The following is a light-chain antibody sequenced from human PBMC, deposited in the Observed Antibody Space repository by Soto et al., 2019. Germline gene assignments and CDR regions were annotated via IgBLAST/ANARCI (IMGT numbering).Light chain of an antibody. V-gene: IGLV2-14*01. Sequence: QSVLTQPASVSGSPGQSITISCTGSSSDVGGYNYVSWYQQHPGKAPKLMIYHVTYRPSGVSNRYSGSKSGNSASLTISGLQADDEADYYCCSLTTSHTYVFGSGTKLTVL. CDR2: HVT. J-gene: IGLJ1*01. CDR1: SSDVGGYNY. CDR3: CSLTTSHTYV.